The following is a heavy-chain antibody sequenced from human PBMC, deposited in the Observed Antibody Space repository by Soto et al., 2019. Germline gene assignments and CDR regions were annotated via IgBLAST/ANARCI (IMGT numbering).Heavy chain of an antibody. CDR2: IRSKDFGGTR. CDR1: GFTFGDYA. CDR3: SRVSCTSTNCLYYFDY. D-gene: IGHD2-2*01. Sequence: GSLRLSCTASGFTFGDYAMSWFRQAPGKGLQWVGFIRSKDFGGTREYAASVKGRFTISRDDSKSIAYLQMNSLITEDTAVYYCSRVSCTSTNCLYYFDYWGQGTRVTVSS. J-gene: IGHJ4*02. V-gene: IGHV3-49*03.